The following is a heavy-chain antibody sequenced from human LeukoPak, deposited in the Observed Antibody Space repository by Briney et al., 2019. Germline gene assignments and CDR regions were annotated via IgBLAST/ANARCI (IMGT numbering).Heavy chain of an antibody. Sequence: GGSLRLSCAASGFTFSSYAMHWVRQAPGKGLEWVAVISYDGSNKYYADSGKGRFTISRDNSKNTLYLQMNSLRAEDTAVYYCARSPVTTVTTFDYWGQGTLVTVSS. CDR2: ISYDGSNK. D-gene: IGHD4-17*01. CDR3: ARSPVTTVTTFDY. J-gene: IGHJ4*02. CDR1: GFTFSSYA. V-gene: IGHV3-30*04.